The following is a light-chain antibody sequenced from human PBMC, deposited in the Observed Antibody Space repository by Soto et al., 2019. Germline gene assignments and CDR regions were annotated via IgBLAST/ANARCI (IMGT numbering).Light chain of an antibody. Sequence: SYELPQPPSVSVAPGQTTRITCGGNNIGSKSVHWYQQRPGQAPVLVVYDDGDRPSGIPERFSGSNSGNTATLTISRVEAGDEADYCCQVWDTSGDHVVFGGGTKLTVL. CDR2: DDG. CDR3: QVWDTSGDHVV. CDR1: NIGSKS. J-gene: IGLJ2*01. V-gene: IGLV3-21*02.